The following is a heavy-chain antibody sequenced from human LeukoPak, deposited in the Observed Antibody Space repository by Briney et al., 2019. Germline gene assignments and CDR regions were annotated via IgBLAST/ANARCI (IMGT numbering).Heavy chain of an antibody. CDR1: GGSFSGYY. D-gene: IGHD6-13*01. CDR3: ARRHSSSWYYVDY. J-gene: IGHJ4*02. Sequence: PSETLSLTCAVYGGSFSGYYWSWIRQPPGKGLEWIGEINHSGSTNYIPSLKSRVTISVDTSKNQFSLKLSSVTAADTAVYYCARRHSSSWYYVDYWGQGTLVTVSS. CDR2: INHSGST. V-gene: IGHV4-34*01.